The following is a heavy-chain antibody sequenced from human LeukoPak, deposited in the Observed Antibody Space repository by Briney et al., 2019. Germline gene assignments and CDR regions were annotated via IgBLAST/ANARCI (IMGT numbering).Heavy chain of an antibody. CDR1: GFTFSSYW. D-gene: IGHD6-19*01. CDR2: IKQDGSEK. J-gene: IGHJ4*02. V-gene: IGHV3-7*01. CDR3: ARDYFAVAGDY. Sequence: GGSLRLSCAASGFTFSSYWMSWVRQAPGKGLEWVANIKQDGSEKYYADFVKGRFTISRDNSKNTLYLQMNSLRAEDTAVYYCARDYFAVAGDYWGQGTLVTVSS.